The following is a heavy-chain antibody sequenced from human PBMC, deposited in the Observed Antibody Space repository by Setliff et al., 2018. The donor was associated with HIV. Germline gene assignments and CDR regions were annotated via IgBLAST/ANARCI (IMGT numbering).Heavy chain of an antibody. Sequence: SVKVSCKASGGTFSSYAISWVRQAPGQGLEWMGGIIPIFGTANYAQKFQDRVTITRDTSASTAYMELSGLRSEDTAIYYCARDHPPEGDTFYYYGMDVWGQGTTVTVSS. CDR1: GGTFSSYA. CDR3: ARDHPPEGDTFYYYGMDV. V-gene: IGHV1-69*05. D-gene: IGHD3-10*01. J-gene: IGHJ6*02. CDR2: IIPIFGTA.